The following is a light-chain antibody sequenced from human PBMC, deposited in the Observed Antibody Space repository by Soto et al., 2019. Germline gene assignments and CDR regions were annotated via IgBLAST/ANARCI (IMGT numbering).Light chain of an antibody. CDR3: QQRSNRLPIT. CDR1: QNIYSN. V-gene: IGKV3-11*01. Sequence: IVMTQSPATLSVSPGERATLSCRASQNIYSNVAWYQQRPGQAPRLLIYDASSRAPGVPARFSGSGSGTDFTLTISSLEPEDFAVYYCQQRSNRLPITFGQGTRLDIK. CDR2: DAS. J-gene: IGKJ5*01.